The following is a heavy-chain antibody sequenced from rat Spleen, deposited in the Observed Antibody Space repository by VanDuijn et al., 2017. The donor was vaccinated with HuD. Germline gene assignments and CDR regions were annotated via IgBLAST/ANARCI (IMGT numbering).Heavy chain of an antibody. D-gene: IGHD1-11*01. V-gene: IGHV5-27*01. CDR1: GFTFSNYA. CDR3: TTANNGGFSEYVMDA. J-gene: IGHJ4*01. Sequence: EVQLVESGGGLVQPGRSLKLSCAASGFTFSNYAMSWVRQTPTKGLEWVAFISTGGDNTYYRDSVKGRFTISRNNAKSTLYLQMDSLMSEDTATYYCTTANNGGFSEYVMDAWGQGASVTVSS. CDR2: ISTGGDNT.